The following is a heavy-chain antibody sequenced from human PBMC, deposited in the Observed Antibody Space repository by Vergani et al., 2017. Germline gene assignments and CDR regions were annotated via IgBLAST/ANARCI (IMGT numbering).Heavy chain of an antibody. Sequence: EVQLVESGGGLVQPGGSLRLSCAASGFTFSSYWMSWVRQAPGKGLEWVANIKQDGSEKYYVDSVKGRFTISRDNAKNSLYLQMNSLRAEDTAVYYCARVGDYYGSGKYYFDYWGQGTLVTVSS. J-gene: IGHJ4*02. V-gene: IGHV3-7*02. CDR3: ARVGDYYGSGKYYFDY. CDR1: GFTFSSYW. D-gene: IGHD3-10*01. CDR2: IKQDGSEK.